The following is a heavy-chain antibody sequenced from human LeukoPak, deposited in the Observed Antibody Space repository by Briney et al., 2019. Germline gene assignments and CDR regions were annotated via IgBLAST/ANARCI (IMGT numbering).Heavy chain of an antibody. J-gene: IGHJ4*02. CDR1: GYTFTGYY. Sequence: ASVKVSCKASGYTFTGYYMHWVRQAPGQGLGWMGWINPNSGGTNYAQKFQGRVTMTRDTSISTAYMELSRLRSDDTAVYYCARETMVRGVITYYFDYWGQGTLVTVSS. V-gene: IGHV1-2*02. CDR3: ARETMVRGVITYYFDY. D-gene: IGHD3-10*01. CDR2: INPNSGGT.